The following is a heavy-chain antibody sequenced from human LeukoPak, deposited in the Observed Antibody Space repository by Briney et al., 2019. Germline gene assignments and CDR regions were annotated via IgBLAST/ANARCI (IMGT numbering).Heavy chain of an antibody. Sequence: GASVKVSCKASGYTFTGYYMHWVRQAPGQGLEWMGWINPNSGGTNYAQKFQGWVTMTRDTSISTAYMELSRLRSDDTAVYYCARDEGGILLVPGWFDPWGQGTLVTVSS. CDR2: INPNSGGT. D-gene: IGHD2-2*01. J-gene: IGHJ5*02. CDR1: GYTFTGYY. V-gene: IGHV1-2*04. CDR3: ARDEGGILLVPGWFDP.